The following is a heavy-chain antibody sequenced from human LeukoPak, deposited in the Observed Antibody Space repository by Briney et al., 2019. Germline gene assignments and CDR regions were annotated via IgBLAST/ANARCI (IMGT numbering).Heavy chain of an antibody. CDR1: GYTFTNYA. CDR2: INTNTGNP. D-gene: IGHD2-15*01. CDR3: AFGTSGVVVAAGAKTLVNWFDP. J-gene: IGHJ5*02. V-gene: IGHV7-4-1*02. Sequence: ASVKVSCKASGYTFTNYAVNWVRQAPGQGLEWMGWINTNTGNPTYAQGFTGRFVFSLDTSVSTAYLQISSLKAEDTAVYYCAFGTSGVVVAAGAKTLVNWFDPWGQGTLVTVSS.